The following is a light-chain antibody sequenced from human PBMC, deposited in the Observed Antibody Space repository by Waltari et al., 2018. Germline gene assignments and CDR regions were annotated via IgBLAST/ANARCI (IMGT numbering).Light chain of an antibody. CDR3: QYRGHWPPDAS. V-gene: IGKV3-11*01. J-gene: IGKJ3*01. CDR2: AAS. CDR1: QSVRNY. Sequence: EIVLTQSPATLSLSPGERATLSCRASQSVRNYLAWYQQKPGQAPRLLIYAASNMATGIPARFSGSGSGTDFTLTISSLEPEDFAVYYCQYRGHWPPDASFGPGTKVDIK.